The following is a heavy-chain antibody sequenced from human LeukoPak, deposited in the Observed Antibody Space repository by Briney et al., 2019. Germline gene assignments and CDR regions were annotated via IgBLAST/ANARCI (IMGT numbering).Heavy chain of an antibody. J-gene: IGHJ6*03. CDR1: GFTFSSYS. Sequence: GGSLRLSCAASGFTFSSYSMNWVRQAPGKGLEWVSYISSSSSTIYYADSVKGRFTISRDNARNSLYLQMNSLRAEDTAVYYCARNSGFYYYYMDVWGKGTTVTVSS. V-gene: IGHV3-48*01. D-gene: IGHD6-19*01. CDR2: ISSSSSTI. CDR3: ARNSGFYYYYMDV.